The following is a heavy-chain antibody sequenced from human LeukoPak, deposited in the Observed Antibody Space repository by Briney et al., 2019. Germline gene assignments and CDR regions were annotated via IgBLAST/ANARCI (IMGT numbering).Heavy chain of an antibody. CDR2: ISYSGTT. J-gene: IGHJ4*02. CDR3: AANSADYNTLGSSYKV. CDR1: SASISSSPYF. V-gene: IGHV4-39*01. Sequence: SETLSLTCTVSSASISSSPYFWAWIRQSPGKGLEWIGSISYSGTTYYNPSLMSRVSISVDTSKNHFSLKLSSVTAADTAVYYCAANSADYNTLGSSYKVWGQGTLVTVSS. D-gene: IGHD3-10*01.